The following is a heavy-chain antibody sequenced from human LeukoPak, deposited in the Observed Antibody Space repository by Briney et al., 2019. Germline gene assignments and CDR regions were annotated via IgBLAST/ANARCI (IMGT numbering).Heavy chain of an antibody. CDR2: IIPIFGTA. J-gene: IGHJ5*02. CDR3: ARDTTDSWFDP. V-gene: IGHV1-69*06. D-gene: IGHD1-1*01. Sequence: SVKVSCKASGGTFSIYAISWVRHAPGQGLEWMGGIIPIFGTANYAQKFQGRVTITADKSTSTAYMELSSLRSEDTAVYYCARDTTDSWFDPWGQGTLVTVSS. CDR1: GGTFSIYA.